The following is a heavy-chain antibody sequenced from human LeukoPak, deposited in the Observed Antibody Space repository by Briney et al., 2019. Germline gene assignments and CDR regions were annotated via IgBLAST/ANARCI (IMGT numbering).Heavy chain of an antibody. Sequence: GGSLRLSCAASGFTFSSCSMNWVRQAPGKGLEWVSSISSSSSYIYYADSVKGRFTISRDNAKNSLYLQMNSLRAEDTAVYYCARVLGYSGYDLVDYWGQGTLVTVSS. CDR3: ARVLGYSGYDLVDY. J-gene: IGHJ4*02. CDR2: ISSSSSYI. CDR1: GFTFSSCS. D-gene: IGHD5-12*01. V-gene: IGHV3-21*01.